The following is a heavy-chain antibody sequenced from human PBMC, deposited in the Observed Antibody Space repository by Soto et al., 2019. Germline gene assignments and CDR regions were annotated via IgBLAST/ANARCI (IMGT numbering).Heavy chain of an antibody. Sequence: VQLVESGGGLVQPGRSLRLSCAASGFTFDDFAMHWVRQAPGKGLEWVSGINWNSGDINYADSVKGRFTISRDNAKNSLYLQMNSLRAEDPALYYCAKDYAGYYYDIDVWGKGTTVTVSS. J-gene: IGHJ6*03. CDR2: INWNSGDI. V-gene: IGHV3-9*01. CDR1: GFTFDDFA. CDR3: AKDYAGYYYDIDV.